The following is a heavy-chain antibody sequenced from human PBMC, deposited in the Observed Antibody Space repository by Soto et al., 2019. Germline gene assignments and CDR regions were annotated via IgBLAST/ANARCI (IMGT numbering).Heavy chain of an antibody. CDR2: INRHGDST. Sequence: EVYLVESGGGVVRPGGSLRLSCAASGFGFDEYGMSWVRQGPGKGLEWVSGINRHGDSTGYADSVKGRFTISRDNAKNSLYLEMNGLRAEDTAFYYCARDHIWGYEYGDYGDSWGQVTLVTVSS. J-gene: IGHJ4*02. V-gene: IGHV3-20*04. CDR1: GFGFDEYG. D-gene: IGHD4-17*01. CDR3: ARDHIWGYEYGDYGDS.